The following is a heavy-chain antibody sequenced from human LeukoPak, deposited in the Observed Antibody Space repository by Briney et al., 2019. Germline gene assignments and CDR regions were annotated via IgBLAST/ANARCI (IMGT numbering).Heavy chain of an antibody. V-gene: IGHV3-21*04. CDR1: GFTFNRYA. Sequence: PGGSLRLSCAVSGFTFNRYAMNWVRQVPGKGLEWVSFISSSSGTIFYADSVKGRFSISRDNAKNSLYLQMRSLRAEDTAVYYCAKVGGYSSSQVGYFDYWGQGTLVTVSS. D-gene: IGHD6-13*01. J-gene: IGHJ4*02. CDR2: ISSSSGTI. CDR3: AKVGGYSSSQVGYFDY.